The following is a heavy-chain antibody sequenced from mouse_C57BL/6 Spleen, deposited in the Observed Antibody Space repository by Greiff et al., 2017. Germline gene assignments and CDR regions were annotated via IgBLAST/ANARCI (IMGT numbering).Heavy chain of an antibody. Sequence: QVQLQQPGAELVKPGASVKLSCKASGYTFTSYWMQWVKQRPGQGLEWIGEIDPSDSYTNYNQKFKGKATLTVDTSSSTAYMQLSSLTSEDSAVYYCAAREGIYYDYDVLFAYWGQGTLVTVSA. J-gene: IGHJ3*01. CDR2: IDPSDSYT. V-gene: IGHV1-50*01. CDR1: GYTFTSYW. D-gene: IGHD2-4*01. CDR3: AAREGIYYDYDVLFAY.